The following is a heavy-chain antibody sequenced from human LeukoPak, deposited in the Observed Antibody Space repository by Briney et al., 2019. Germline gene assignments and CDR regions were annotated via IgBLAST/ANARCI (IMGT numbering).Heavy chain of an antibody. CDR3: ARVGSSGWRYYFDY. V-gene: IGHV3-30-3*01. CDR2: ISYDGSNK. CDR1: GFTFNNCA. D-gene: IGHD6-19*01. Sequence: GGSLRLSCAAAGFTFNNCAMHWVRQAPGKGLEWVAVISYDGSNKYYADSVKGRFTISRDNSKNTLYLQMNSLRAEDTAVYYCARVGSSGWRYYFDYWGQGTLVTVSS. J-gene: IGHJ4*02.